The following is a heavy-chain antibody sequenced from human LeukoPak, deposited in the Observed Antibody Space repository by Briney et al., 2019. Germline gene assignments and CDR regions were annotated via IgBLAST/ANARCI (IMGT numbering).Heavy chain of an antibody. CDR2: INHSGST. D-gene: IGHD3-3*01. V-gene: IGHV4-34*01. J-gene: IGHJ5*02. CDR3: ARGGGTYYDFWSGPNNWFDP. CDR1: GGSFSGYY. Sequence: SETLSLTCAVYGGSFSGYYWSWIRQPPGKGLEWIGEINHSGSTNYNPSLKSRVTISVDTSKNQFSLKLSSVTAADTAVYYCARGGGTYYDFWSGPNNWFDPWGQGTLVTVSS.